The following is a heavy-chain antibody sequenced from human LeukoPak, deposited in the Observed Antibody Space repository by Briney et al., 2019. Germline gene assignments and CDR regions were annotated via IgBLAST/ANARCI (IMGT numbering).Heavy chain of an antibody. CDR3: ARDRPYDYVWGSYRRKMNDAFDI. CDR2: TYYRSKWYN. Sequence: SQTLSLTCAISGDSVSSNSAAWNWIRQSPSRGLEWLGRTYYRSKWYNDYAVSVKSRITINPDTSKNQFSLQLNSVTPEDTAVYYCARDRPYDYVWGSYRRKMNDAFDIWGQGTMVTVSS. J-gene: IGHJ3*02. V-gene: IGHV6-1*01. CDR1: GDSVSSNSAA. D-gene: IGHD3-16*02.